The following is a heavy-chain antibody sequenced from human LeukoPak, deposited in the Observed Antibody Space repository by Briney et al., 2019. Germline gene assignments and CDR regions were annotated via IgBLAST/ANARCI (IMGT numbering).Heavy chain of an antibody. CDR2: IIPIFGTA. J-gene: IGHJ5*02. V-gene: IGHV1-69*05. CDR1: GGTFSSYA. D-gene: IGHD4-17*01. CDR3: ARGADDYGDYWNWFDP. Sequence: SVKVSCKASGGTFSSYAISWVRQAPGQGLEWMGRIIPIFGTANYAQKFQGRVTITTDESTSTAYMELSSLRSEDAAVYYCARGADDYGDYWNWFDPWGQGTLVTVSS.